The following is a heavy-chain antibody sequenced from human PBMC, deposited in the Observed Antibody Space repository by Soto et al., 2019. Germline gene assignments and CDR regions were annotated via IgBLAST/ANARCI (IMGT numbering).Heavy chain of an antibody. CDR1: GYTFTSYG. J-gene: IGHJ4*02. V-gene: IGHV1-18*01. D-gene: IGHD3-10*01. CDR2: ISAYNGNT. CDR3: AGGGGYGSGSYYNAPLDY. Sequence: QVQLVQSGAEVKKPGASVKVSCKASGYTFTSYGISWVRQAPGQGLEWMGWISAYNGNTNYAQKLQGRVTMTTDTSTSIAYMEVRSLRSDDTAVYCWAGGGGYGSGSYYNAPLDYWGQGTLVTVSS.